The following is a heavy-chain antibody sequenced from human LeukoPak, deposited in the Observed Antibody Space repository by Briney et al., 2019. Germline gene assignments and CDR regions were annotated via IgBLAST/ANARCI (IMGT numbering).Heavy chain of an antibody. Sequence: SETLSLTCTVSGGSISSYYWSWIRQPPGKGLEWIGYIYYSGSTNYNPSLKSRVTISVDTSKNQFSLKLSSVTAADTAVYYCARLGTDGYYYYYGMDVWGQGTTVTVSS. CDR2: IYYSGST. J-gene: IGHJ6*02. CDR3: ARLGTDGYYYYYGMDV. V-gene: IGHV4-59*08. D-gene: IGHD1-1*01. CDR1: GGSISSYY.